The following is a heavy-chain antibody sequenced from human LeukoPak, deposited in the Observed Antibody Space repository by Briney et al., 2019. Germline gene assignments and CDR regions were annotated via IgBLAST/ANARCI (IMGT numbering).Heavy chain of an antibody. CDR3: ARHTYSSTWSYYFDY. CDR1: GDSISSGGYY. J-gene: IGHJ4*02. V-gene: IGHV4-61*08. D-gene: IGHD6-13*01. Sequence: SETLSLTCAVSGDSISSGGYYWSWIRQPPAKGLEWIGNIYYSGTTNYNPSLKSRVTISVDTSKKHFSLNLSSVTAADTAVYYCARHTYSSTWSYYFDYWGQGTLVTVSS. CDR2: IYYSGTT.